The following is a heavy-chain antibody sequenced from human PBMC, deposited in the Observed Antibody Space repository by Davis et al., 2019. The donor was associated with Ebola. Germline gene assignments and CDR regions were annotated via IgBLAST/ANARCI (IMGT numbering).Heavy chain of an antibody. Sequence: GGSLRLSCAASGFTFSSYGMYWVRQAPGKGLEWVAFIRNDGINKYYADSVKGRFTISRDNSKNTLYLQLSSLRAEDAAVYYCGKDLGYYGVDVWVQGTTVTVS. CDR2: IRNDGINK. V-gene: IGHV3-30*02. J-gene: IGHJ6*02. CDR1: GFTFSSYG. CDR3: GKDLGYYGVDV.